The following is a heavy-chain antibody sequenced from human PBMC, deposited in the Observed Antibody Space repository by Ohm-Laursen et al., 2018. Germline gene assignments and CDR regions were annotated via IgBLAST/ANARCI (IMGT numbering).Heavy chain of an antibody. J-gene: IGHJ6*02. D-gene: IGHD4-23*01. CDR2: ISSSSGTI. CDR1: GFTFSTYS. Sequence: GSLRLSCAASGFTFSTYSMNWVRQAPGKGLEWVSYISSSSGTIFYADSVKGRFTISRDNAKKSMYLQMNSLRAEDTAVYYCARDVVTGSYDYNGMDVWGQGTTVTVSS. CDR3: ARDVVTGSYDYNGMDV. V-gene: IGHV3-48*01.